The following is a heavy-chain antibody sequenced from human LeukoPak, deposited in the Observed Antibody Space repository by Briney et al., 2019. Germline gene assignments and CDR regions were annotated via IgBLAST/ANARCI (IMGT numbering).Heavy chain of an antibody. D-gene: IGHD4-17*01. CDR3: ARGLYGAYGTDY. CDR2: INTDGSN. J-gene: IGHJ4*02. CDR1: GFTFSNYW. Sequence: GRSLRLSCAASGFTFSNYWIHWVRHAPGKGLVWVSRINTDGSNYYADSVKGRFTISRDNAKNTLYLQMNSLRAEDTAVYYCARGLYGAYGTDYWGQGTLVTVSS. V-gene: IGHV3-74*01.